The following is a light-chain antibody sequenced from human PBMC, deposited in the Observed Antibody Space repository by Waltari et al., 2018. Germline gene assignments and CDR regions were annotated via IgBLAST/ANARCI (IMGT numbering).Light chain of an antibody. Sequence: EIVMTQSPATLSVSPGERATLSCRASQSVSSNLAWYQQKPGQAPRLLIYGASARATGISDRFSGFASGTEFTLTISSLQSEDFAVYYCQQYNDWPLTFGGGTKVEIK. CDR1: QSVSSN. J-gene: IGKJ4*01. V-gene: IGKV3-15*01. CDR3: QQYNDWPLT. CDR2: GAS.